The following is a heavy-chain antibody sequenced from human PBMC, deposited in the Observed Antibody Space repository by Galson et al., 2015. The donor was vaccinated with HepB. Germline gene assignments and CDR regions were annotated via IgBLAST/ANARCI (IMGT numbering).Heavy chain of an antibody. CDR1: GYTFTSYG. D-gene: IGHD3-10*01. J-gene: IGHJ4*02. V-gene: IGHV1-18*04. CDR2: ISAYNGNT. CDR3: ARVPGILWFGEFLDY. Sequence: SVKVSCKASGYTFTSYGISWVRQAPGQGLEWMGWISAYNGNTNYAQKLQGRVTMTTDTSTSTAYMELRSLRSDDTAVYYCARVPGILWFGEFLDYWGQGTLVTVSS.